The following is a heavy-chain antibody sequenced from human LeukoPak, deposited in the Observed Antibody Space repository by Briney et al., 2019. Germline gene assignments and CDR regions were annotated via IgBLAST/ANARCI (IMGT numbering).Heavy chain of an antibody. CDR2: INAGNGNT. D-gene: IGHD7-27*01. Sequence: XSVKVSCKASGYTFTSYAMHWVRQAPGQRLEWMGWINAGNGNTKYSQKFQGRVTITRDTSASTAYMELSSLRSEDTAVYYCARALGIELFDYWGQGTLVTVSS. CDR1: GYTFTSYA. J-gene: IGHJ4*02. CDR3: ARALGIELFDY. V-gene: IGHV1-3*01.